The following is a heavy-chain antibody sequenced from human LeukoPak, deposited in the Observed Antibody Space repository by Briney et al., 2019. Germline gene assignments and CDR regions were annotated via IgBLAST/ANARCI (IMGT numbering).Heavy chain of an antibody. V-gene: IGHV3-74*03. CDR2: INSDGSST. J-gene: IGHJ6*02. CDR1: GFTFSTFW. CDR3: ARGRYYGMDV. Sequence: RGSLRLSCAASGFTFSTFWMHWVRQAPGKGLVWVSGINSDGSSTTYADSVKGRFTISRDNAKNTLYLQMSNLRAEDTAVYYCARGRYYGMDVWGQGTTVTVSS.